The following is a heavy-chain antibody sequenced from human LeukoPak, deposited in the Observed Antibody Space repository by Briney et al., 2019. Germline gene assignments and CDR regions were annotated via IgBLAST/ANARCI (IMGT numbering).Heavy chain of an antibody. Sequence: PGGSLRLSCAASGFTFSSYWMSWVRQAPGKGLEWVANIKQDGNERYYVGSVKGRFTISRDNAKNSLYLQMNSLRAEDTAIYYCARRGLRSQPEKPYYSVDVWGQGTTVTVSS. CDR1: GFTFSSYW. V-gene: IGHV3-7*01. D-gene: IGHD3-3*01. CDR3: ARRGLRSQPEKPYYSVDV. CDR2: IKQDGNER. J-gene: IGHJ6*02.